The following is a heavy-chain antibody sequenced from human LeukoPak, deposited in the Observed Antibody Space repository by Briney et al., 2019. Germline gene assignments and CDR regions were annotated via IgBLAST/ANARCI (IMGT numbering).Heavy chain of an antibody. CDR2: ISSSSSYI. D-gene: IGHD2-15*01. CDR1: GFTFSSYS. V-gene: IGHV3-21*01. CDR3: ARVYCSGGSCLE. Sequence: GGSLRLSCAASGFTFSSYSMNWVRQAPGKGLEWVSSISSSSSYIYYADSVKGRFTISRDNAKNSLYLQMNSLRAEDTAVYYCARVYCSGGSCLEWGQGTLVTVSS. J-gene: IGHJ4*02.